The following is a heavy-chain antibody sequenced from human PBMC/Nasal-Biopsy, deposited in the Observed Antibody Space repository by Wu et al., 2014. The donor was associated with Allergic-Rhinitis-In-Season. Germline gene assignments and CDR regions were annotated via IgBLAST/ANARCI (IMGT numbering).Heavy chain of an antibody. CDR3: ARVQAMVRLAGYYYYMDV. J-gene: IGHJ6*03. CDR1: GFTFSDYY. D-gene: IGHD3-10*01. V-gene: IGHV3-11*06. Sequence: LSCAASGFTFSDYYMSWIRQAPGKGLEWVSYISSSSSYTNYADSVKGRFTISRDNSKNTLYLQMNSLRAEDTAVYYCARVQAMVRLAGYYYYMDVWGKGTTVTVSS. CDR2: ISSSSSYT.